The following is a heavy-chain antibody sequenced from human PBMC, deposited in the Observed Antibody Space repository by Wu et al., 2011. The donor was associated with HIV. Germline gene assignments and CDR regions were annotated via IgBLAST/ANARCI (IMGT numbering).Heavy chain of an antibody. V-gene: IGHV1-69*15. J-gene: IGHJ3*02. CDR1: GGTFSRYG. D-gene: IGHD2-21*01. Sequence: VQLVQSGAEVKKPGSSVKVSCKAPGGTFSRYGISWVRQAPGQGLEWMGRIIPIFGTANYAQKFQGRVTITADESTSTAYMELSSLRSEDTAVYYCARGAMTWGGEVDIWGQGTMVTVSS. CDR2: IIPIFGTA. CDR3: ARGAMTWGGEVDI.